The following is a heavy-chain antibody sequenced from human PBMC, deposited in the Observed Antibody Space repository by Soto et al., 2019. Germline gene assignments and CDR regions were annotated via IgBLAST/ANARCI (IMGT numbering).Heavy chain of an antibody. CDR2: IYPGDSDT. CDR3: ARRITIFGVEMWGMDV. J-gene: IGHJ6*02. D-gene: IGHD3-3*01. V-gene: IGHV5-51*01. Sequence: LGESLKISCKGSGYSFTSYWIGWVRQMPGKGLEWMGIIYPGDSDTRYSPSFQGQVTISADKSISTAYLQWSSLKASDTAMYYCARRITIFGVEMWGMDVWGQGTTVTVSS. CDR1: GYSFTSYW.